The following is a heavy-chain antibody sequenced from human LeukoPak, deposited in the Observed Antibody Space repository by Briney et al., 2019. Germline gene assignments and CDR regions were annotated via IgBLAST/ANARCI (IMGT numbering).Heavy chain of an antibody. J-gene: IGHJ3*02. CDR1: GGSISSYY. CDR3: ARDLIGDYFAFDI. CDR2: IYYSGST. D-gene: IGHD4-17*01. V-gene: IGHV4-59*12. Sequence: SETLSLTCTVSGGSISSYYWSWIRQPPGKGLEWIGYIYYSGSTYYNPSLKSRVTISVDTSKNQFSLKLSSVTAADTAVYYCARDLIGDYFAFDIWGQGTMVTVSS.